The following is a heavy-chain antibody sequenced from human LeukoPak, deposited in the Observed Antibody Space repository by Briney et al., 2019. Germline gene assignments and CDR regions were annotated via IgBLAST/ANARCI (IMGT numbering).Heavy chain of an antibody. CDR1: GFTFSSYW. Sequence: GGSLRLSCAASGFTFSSYWMHWVRQAPGKGLVWVSRINSDGSSTSYADSVKGRFTISRDNAKNSLYLQMNSLRAEDTAVYYCARVAGAVYFQHWGQGTLVTVSS. CDR3: ARVAGAVYFQH. V-gene: IGHV3-74*01. D-gene: IGHD1-26*01. CDR2: INSDGSST. J-gene: IGHJ1*01.